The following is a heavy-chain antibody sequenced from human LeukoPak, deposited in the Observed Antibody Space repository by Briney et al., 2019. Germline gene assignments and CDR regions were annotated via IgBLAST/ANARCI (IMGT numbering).Heavy chain of an antibody. V-gene: IGHV3-33*06. D-gene: IGHD1-26*01. J-gene: IGHJ4*02. CDR1: GFTFSSCG. CDR2: IWNDGSYK. CDR3: AKPARGSGRLLIEY. Sequence: PGRSLRLSCAASGFTFSSCGMHWVRQAPGKWLEWVAVIWNDGSYKYYADSVKGRFTISRDNSKNSLYLEMNRLRAEDTAVYYCAKPARGSGRLLIEYWGQGTLVTVSS.